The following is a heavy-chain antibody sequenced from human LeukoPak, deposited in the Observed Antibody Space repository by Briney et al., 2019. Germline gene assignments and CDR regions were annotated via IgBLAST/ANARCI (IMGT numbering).Heavy chain of an antibody. D-gene: IGHD3-22*01. V-gene: IGHV3-30-3*01. CDR2: ISYDGSNK. CDR1: GFTFSSYA. Sequence: GGSLRLSCAASGFTFSSYAMHWVRQAPGKGLEWVAVISYDGSNKYHADSVKGRFTISRDNSKNTLYLQMNSLRAEDTAVYYCARDALHYYDSSGYYYHHNWFDPWGQGTLVTVSS. J-gene: IGHJ5*02. CDR3: ARDALHYYDSSGYYYHHNWFDP.